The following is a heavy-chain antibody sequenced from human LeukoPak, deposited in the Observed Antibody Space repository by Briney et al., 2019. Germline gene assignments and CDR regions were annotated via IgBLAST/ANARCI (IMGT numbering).Heavy chain of an antibody. CDR2: IYTSGST. D-gene: IGHD2-15*01. CDR1: GGSISSYY. CDR3: ARVTLAAAAYYFDY. V-gene: IGHV4-4*07. Sequence: SETLSLTCTVSGGSISSYYWSWIRQPAGKGLEWIGRIYTSGSTNYNPSLKSRVTTSVDKSKNQFSLKLSSVTAADTAVYYCARVTLAAAAYYFDYWGQGTLVTVSS. J-gene: IGHJ4*02.